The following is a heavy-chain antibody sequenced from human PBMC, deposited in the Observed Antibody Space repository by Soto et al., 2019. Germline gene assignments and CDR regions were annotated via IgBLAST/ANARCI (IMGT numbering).Heavy chain of an antibody. D-gene: IGHD3-22*01. CDR3: ARDTTDSSGYYYLDAFDI. CDR1: GFTFSSYS. V-gene: IGHV3-21*01. Sequence: GGSLRLSCAASGFTFSSYSMNWVRQAPGKGVEWVSSISSSSSYIYYADSVKGRFTISRDNAKNSLYLQMNSLRAEDTAVYYCARDTTDSSGYYYLDAFDIWGQGTMVTVSS. CDR2: ISSSSSYI. J-gene: IGHJ3*02.